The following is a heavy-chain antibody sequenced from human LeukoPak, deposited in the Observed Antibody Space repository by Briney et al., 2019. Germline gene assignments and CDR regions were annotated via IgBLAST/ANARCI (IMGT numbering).Heavy chain of an antibody. Sequence: PSETLSLTCTVSGGSISSSSYYWGWIRQPPGKGLEWIGSIYYSGSTYYNPSLKSRVTISVDTSKNQFSLKLSSVTAADTAVYYCAREWYYYDSSGYYFPFFDYWGQGTLVTVSS. CDR2: IYYSGST. V-gene: IGHV4-39*07. CDR3: AREWYYYDSSGYYFPFFDY. D-gene: IGHD3-22*01. J-gene: IGHJ4*02. CDR1: GGSISSSSYY.